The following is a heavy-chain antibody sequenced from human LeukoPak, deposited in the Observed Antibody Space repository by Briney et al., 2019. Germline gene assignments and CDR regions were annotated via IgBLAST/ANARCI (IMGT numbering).Heavy chain of an antibody. Sequence: PSETLSLTCTVSGGSISSYYWSWIRQPAGKGLEWIGRIYTSGSTNYNPSLKSRVTMSVDTSKNQFSLKLSSVTAADTAVYYCARDPRCSGGSCYSGYYYYGMDVWGQGTTVTVPS. V-gene: IGHV4-4*07. CDR2: IYTSGST. D-gene: IGHD2-15*01. CDR3: ARDPRCSGGSCYSGYYYYGMDV. CDR1: GGSISSYY. J-gene: IGHJ6*02.